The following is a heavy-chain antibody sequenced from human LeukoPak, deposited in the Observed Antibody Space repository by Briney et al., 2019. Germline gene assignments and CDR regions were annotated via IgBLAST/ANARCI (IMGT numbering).Heavy chain of an antibody. CDR2: IYYSGST. CDR3: ARGTGTTNFDY. V-gene: IGHV4-59*08. CDR1: GGSISSYY. J-gene: IGHJ4*02. Sequence: SETLSLTCTVSGGSISSYYWSWIRQPPGKGLEWIGYIYYSGSTNYNPSLKSRVTISVDTSKNQFSLKVDSVTAADAAVYFCARGTGTTNFDYWGRGTLVTVSS. D-gene: IGHD1-1*01.